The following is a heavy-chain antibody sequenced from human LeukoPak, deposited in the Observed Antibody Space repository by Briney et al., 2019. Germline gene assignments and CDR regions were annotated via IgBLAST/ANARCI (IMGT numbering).Heavy chain of an antibody. D-gene: IGHD1-1*01. CDR3: ARESVVGATGGFDY. CDR2: ISSSGGAL. CDR1: GFTFSDYY. Sequence: GGSLRLSCAASGFTFSDYYLNWIRQAPGRGLEWVSDISSSGGALYYADSVKGRFTISRDNAKNSLYLQMNSLRAEDTAVYYCARESVVGATGGFDYWGQGTLVTVSS. J-gene: IGHJ4*02. V-gene: IGHV3-11*04.